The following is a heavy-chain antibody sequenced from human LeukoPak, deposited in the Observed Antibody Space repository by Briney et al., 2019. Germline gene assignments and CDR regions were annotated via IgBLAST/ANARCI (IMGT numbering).Heavy chain of an antibody. CDR3: AKVGSGYDSPIPPLYNWFDP. Sequence: SVKVSCKASGYIFTSYYMHWVRQAPGQGLEWMGGIIPIFGTANYAQKFQGRVTITADESTSTAYMELSSLRAEDTAVYYCAKVGSGYDSPIPPLYNWFDPWGQGTLVTVSS. CDR1: GYIFTSYY. D-gene: IGHD5-12*01. J-gene: IGHJ5*02. V-gene: IGHV1-69*13. CDR2: IIPIFGTA.